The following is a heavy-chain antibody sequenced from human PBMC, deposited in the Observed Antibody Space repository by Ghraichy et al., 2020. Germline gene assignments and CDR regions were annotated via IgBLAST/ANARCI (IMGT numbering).Heavy chain of an antibody. D-gene: IGHD6-13*01. CDR2: ISQNTRDI. V-gene: IGHV3-23*01. CDR1: GFTFSTYA. CDR3: AKFMGSSFQRGWFDP. J-gene: IGHJ5*02. Sequence: GSLRLSCAASGFTFSTYAMNWVRQAPGKGLEWVSVISQNTRDIFFADSVRGRFTISRDNSRNTLSLQMNSLRDEDTAVYYCAKFMGSSFQRGWFDPWGQGTLVTVSS.